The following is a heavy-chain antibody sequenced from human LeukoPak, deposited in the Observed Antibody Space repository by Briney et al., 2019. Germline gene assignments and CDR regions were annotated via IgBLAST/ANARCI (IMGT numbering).Heavy chain of an antibody. D-gene: IGHD1-7*01. CDR3: ARRRPGVTGTTRVDWFDP. Sequence: ASVEVSCKASGYTFTSYYMHWVRQAPGQGLEWMGIINPSGGSTSYAQKFQGRVTMTRDTSTSTVYMELSSLRSEDTAVYYCARRRPGVTGTTRVDWFDPWGQGTLVTVSS. V-gene: IGHV1-46*01. CDR1: GYTFTSYY. CDR2: INPSGGST. J-gene: IGHJ5*02.